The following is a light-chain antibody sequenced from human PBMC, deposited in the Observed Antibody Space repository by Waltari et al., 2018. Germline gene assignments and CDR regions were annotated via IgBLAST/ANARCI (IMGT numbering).Light chain of an antibody. V-gene: IGKV3-20*01. CDR2: GAS. CDR3: QQYDISPLT. CDR1: QPIRTTY. Sequence: EIVLTQSPGTLSLSPGEGATLSCRTSQPIRTTYLAWYQQKPGQAPTLLIYGASSRATGVPDRFTGSVSGTDFSLTISSLEPEDFATYYCQQYDISPLTFGGGTKVEIK. J-gene: IGKJ4*01.